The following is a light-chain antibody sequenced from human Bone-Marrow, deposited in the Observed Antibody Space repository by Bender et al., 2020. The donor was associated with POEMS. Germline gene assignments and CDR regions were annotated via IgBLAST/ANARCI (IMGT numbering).Light chain of an antibody. J-gene: IGLJ1*01. Sequence: QSALTQPASVSGSPGQSITISCSGSDVGDYNYVSWYQQHPGKAPKLIIHDVNKRPSGVSDRFSGSKSGNTASLTLFGLQAEDEADYYCSSFTSISTYVFGTGTKVAVL. CDR1: DVGDYNY. CDR2: DVN. CDR3: SSFTSISTYV. V-gene: IGLV2-14*03.